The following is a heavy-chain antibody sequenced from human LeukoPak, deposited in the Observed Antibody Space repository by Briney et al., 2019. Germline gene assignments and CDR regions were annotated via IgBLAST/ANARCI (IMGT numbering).Heavy chain of an antibody. D-gene: IGHD6-13*01. CDR2: ISYDGGNK. Sequence: GGTLRLSCAASGFTFSSYGMHWVRQAPGKGLGWVAVISYDGGNKYYADSVKGRFTISRDNSKNTLYLQMNSLRAEDTAVYYCAGSSWYLRLYYYYGMDVWGKGTTVTVSS. V-gene: IGHV3-30*03. CDR3: AGSSWYLRLYYYYGMDV. J-gene: IGHJ6*04. CDR1: GFTFSSYG.